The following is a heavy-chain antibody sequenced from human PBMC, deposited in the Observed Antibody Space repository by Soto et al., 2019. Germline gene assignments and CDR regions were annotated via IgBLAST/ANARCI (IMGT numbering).Heavy chain of an antibody. D-gene: IGHD2-15*01. Sequence: VELLESGGGLVQPEGSLRLSCAASGFTFSTYAMGWVRQAPGKGLEWVSVVSSGGGTHYAASVKGRFTVSRDNSKNTLSLQMNSLRADDTAVYYCAKRRGAGGHFDYWGQGALVTVSS. CDR2: VSSGGGT. CDR1: GFTFSTYA. CDR3: AKRRGAGGHFDY. V-gene: IGHV3-23*01. J-gene: IGHJ4*02.